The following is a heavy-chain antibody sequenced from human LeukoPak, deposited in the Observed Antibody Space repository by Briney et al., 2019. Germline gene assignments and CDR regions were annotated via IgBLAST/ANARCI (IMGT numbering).Heavy chain of an antibody. CDR2: ISSSSSYI. Sequence: PGGSLRLSCAASGFTFSNYWMSWVRQAPGKGLEWVSSISSSSSYIYYADSVKGRFTISRDNAKNSLYLQMNSLRAEDTAVYYCARDSRGAYYFDYWGQGTLVTVSS. CDR3: ARDSRGAYYFDY. V-gene: IGHV3-21*01. J-gene: IGHJ4*02. D-gene: IGHD3-16*01. CDR1: GFTFSNYW.